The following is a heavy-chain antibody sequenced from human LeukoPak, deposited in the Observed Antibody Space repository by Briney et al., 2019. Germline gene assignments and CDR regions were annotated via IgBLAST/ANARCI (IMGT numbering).Heavy chain of an antibody. CDR3: ARDPSGYFNY. D-gene: IGHD3-22*01. Sequence: PSETLSLTCTVSGGSVSSGNDYCSWVRQPPGRGLDWIGYIYYSGSINYNTSLKSRVTISVDTSKNQFSLRLSSVTAADTAVYYCARDPSGYFNYWGQGTLATVSS. V-gene: IGHV4-61*01. J-gene: IGHJ4*02. CDR1: GGSVSSGNDY. CDR2: IYYSGSI.